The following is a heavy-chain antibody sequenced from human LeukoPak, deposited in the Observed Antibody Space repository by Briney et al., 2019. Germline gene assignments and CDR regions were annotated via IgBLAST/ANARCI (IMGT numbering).Heavy chain of an antibody. CDR2: IYYSGST. D-gene: IGHD2-15*01. CDR3: ARGDPLPHFDY. Sequence: SETLSLTCTVSGGSISSSSYYWGWIRQPPGKGLEWIGSIYYSGSTYYNPSLKSRVTISVDTSKNQFSLKLSSVTAADTAVYYCARGDPLPHFDYWGQGTLVTVSS. CDR1: GGSISSSSYY. V-gene: IGHV4-39*07. J-gene: IGHJ4*02.